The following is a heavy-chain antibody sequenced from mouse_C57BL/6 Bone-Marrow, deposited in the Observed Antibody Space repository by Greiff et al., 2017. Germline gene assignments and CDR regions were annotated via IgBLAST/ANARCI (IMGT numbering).Heavy chain of an antibody. J-gene: IGHJ3*01. V-gene: IGHV2-5*01. CDR2: IWRGGST. CDR1: GFSLTSYG. D-gene: IGHD1-1*01. Sequence: VQGVESGPGLVQPSQSLSITCTVSGFSLTSYGVHWVRQSPGKGLEWLGVIWRGGSTDYNAAFMSRLSITKDNSKSQVFFTMTILQADETAIYYCATLVATPWFAYWGQGTLVTVSA. CDR3: ATLVATPWFAY.